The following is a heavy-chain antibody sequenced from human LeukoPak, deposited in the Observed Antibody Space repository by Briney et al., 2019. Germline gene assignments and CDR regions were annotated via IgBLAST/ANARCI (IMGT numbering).Heavy chain of an antibody. Sequence: GGSLRLSCAASGFTVSDNYMSWVRQAPGKGLEWVSVIYSDGGTFYSDSVKGRFTISRDNSNNTLYLQMSSLRAEDTAVYYCARDQFYSSGWYYYYYYGMDVWGQGTTVTVSS. CDR1: GFTVSDNY. V-gene: IGHV3-53*05. D-gene: IGHD6-19*01. CDR3: ARDQFYSSGWYYYYYYGMDV. CDR2: IYSDGGT. J-gene: IGHJ6*02.